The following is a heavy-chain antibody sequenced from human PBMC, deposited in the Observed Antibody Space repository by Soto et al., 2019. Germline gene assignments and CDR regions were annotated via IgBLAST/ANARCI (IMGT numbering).Heavy chain of an antibody. CDR2: IYYGGNT. CDR1: GGSMSSYY. V-gene: IGHV4-59*01. D-gene: IGHD6-19*01. CDR3: ARDRYTTGWYYFDP. Sequence: SETLSLTCTVSGGSMSSYYWSWIRQPPGKGLEWIGYIYYGGNTNYNPSLKGRVTISLDTSKNQFSLKLSSVTAADTAVYYCARDRYTTGWYYFDPWGQGTLVTVS. J-gene: IGHJ5*02.